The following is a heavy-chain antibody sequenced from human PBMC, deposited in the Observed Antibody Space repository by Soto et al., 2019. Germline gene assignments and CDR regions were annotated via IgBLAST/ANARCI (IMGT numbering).Heavy chain of an antibody. V-gene: IGHV1-18*01. Sequence: QGQLLQSGDEVKKPGASVRVSCRASGYDFTSYGISWVRQAPGQGLEWVSWISAYNGKRDTAQKFQGRVTMTLDTSTDTAHMELGDLTSADTAVYYCARCRIVASIHDAFEIWGQGTMVAVSS. CDR2: ISAYNGKR. CDR3: ARCRIVASIHDAFEI. D-gene: IGHD2-21*01. CDR1: GYDFTSYG. J-gene: IGHJ3*02.